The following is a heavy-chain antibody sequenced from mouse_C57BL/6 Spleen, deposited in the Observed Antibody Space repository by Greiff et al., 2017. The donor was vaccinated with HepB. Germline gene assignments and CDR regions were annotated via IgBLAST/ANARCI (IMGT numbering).Heavy chain of an antibody. Sequence: QVHVKQPGAELVKPGASVKLSCKASGYTFTSYWMHWVKQRPGQGLEWIGMIHPNSGSTNYNEKFKSKATLTVDKSSSTAYMQLSSLTSEDSAVYYCARGDTTVVDEYFDVWGTGTTVTVSS. CDR1: GYTFTSYW. D-gene: IGHD1-1*01. V-gene: IGHV1-64*01. J-gene: IGHJ1*03. CDR2: IHPNSGST. CDR3: ARGDTTVVDEYFDV.